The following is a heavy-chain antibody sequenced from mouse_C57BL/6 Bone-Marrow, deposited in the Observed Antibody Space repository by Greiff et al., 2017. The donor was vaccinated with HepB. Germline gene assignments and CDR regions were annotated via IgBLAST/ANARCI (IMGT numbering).Heavy chain of an antibody. V-gene: IGHV1-7*01. CDR3: ARNHYGSSSWFAY. CDR2: INPSSGYT. Sequence: VKLVESGAELAKPGASVKLSCKASGYTFTSYWMHWVKQRPGQGLEWIGYINPSSGYTKYNQKFKDKATLTADKSSSTAYMQLSSLTYEDSAVYYCARNHYGSSSWFAYWGQGTLVTVSA. J-gene: IGHJ3*01. D-gene: IGHD1-1*01. CDR1: GYTFTSYW.